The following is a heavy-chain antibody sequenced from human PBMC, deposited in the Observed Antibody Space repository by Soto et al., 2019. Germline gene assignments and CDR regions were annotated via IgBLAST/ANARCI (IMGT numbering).Heavy chain of an antibody. CDR1: GGSMSEYF. CDR3: ARGGYDGSGSPYPAY. J-gene: IGHJ4*02. D-gene: IGHD3-10*01. Sequence: SETLSLTCIVSGGSMSEYFWSWIRQSPGKGLEWIGYIYYLGSTDYNPSLKSRVTISVDTSKRQFSLRLTSVTAADTAVYYCARGGYDGSGSPYPAYWGPGTQVTDSS. V-gene: IGHV4-59*01. CDR2: IYYLGST.